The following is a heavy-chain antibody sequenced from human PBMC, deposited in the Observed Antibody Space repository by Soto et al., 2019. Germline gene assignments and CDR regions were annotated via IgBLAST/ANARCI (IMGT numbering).Heavy chain of an antibody. D-gene: IGHD6-13*01. CDR2: IKQDGSEK. CDR3: AREGSSWYYAY. Sequence: EVQLVESGGGLVQPGGSLRLSCAASGFTFSSYWMSWVRQAPGKGLEWVANIKQDGSEKYYVDSVKGRFTISRDNAKNSLNLQMNSLRAEDTAVYYCAREGSSWYYAYWGQGTLVTVSS. J-gene: IGHJ4*02. CDR1: GFTFSSYW. V-gene: IGHV3-7*01.